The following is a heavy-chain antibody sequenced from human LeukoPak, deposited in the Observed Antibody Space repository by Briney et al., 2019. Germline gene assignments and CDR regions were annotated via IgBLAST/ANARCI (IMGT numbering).Heavy chain of an antibody. D-gene: IGHD4-23*01. CDR3: ARALWRTVVTAFGY. CDR2: INNDGSST. CDR1: GFTFSSYW. J-gene: IGHJ4*02. V-gene: IGHV3-74*01. Sequence: TGGSLRLSCAASGFTFSSYWMHWVRQVPGKGLVWVSRINNDGSSTTYADSVKGRFTISRDNAKNTLYLQMNSLRAEDTAVYYCARALWRTVVTAFGYWGQGTLVTVSS.